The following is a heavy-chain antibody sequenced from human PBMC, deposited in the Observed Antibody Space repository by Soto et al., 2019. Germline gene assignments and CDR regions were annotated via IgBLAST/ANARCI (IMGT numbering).Heavy chain of an antibody. Sequence: SETLSLTWTVSGGSIYSSSCCWGRNRQPPGKGLEWIGSIYYSGSTNHNPSLKSRVTISVDTSKNQFSLKLSSVTAADTAVYYCARRREVPAGGYYYYYMDVWGKGTTVTVSS. CDR1: GGSIYSSSCC. J-gene: IGHJ6*03. CDR2: IYYSGST. CDR3: ARRREVPAGGYYYYYMDV. D-gene: IGHD2-2*01. V-gene: IGHV4-39*01.